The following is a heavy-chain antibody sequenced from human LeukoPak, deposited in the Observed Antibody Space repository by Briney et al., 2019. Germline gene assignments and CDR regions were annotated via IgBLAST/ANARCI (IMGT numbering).Heavy chain of an antibody. CDR2: INWSGGST. J-gene: IGHJ4*02. Sequence: GGSLRLSCAASGFTFDDDGMSWVRQAPGKGLEWVSAINWSGGSTGYADSVKGRFTISRVNAKNSLYLQMNSLRVEDTALYYCARGGVAMAYFDYWGQGTLVTVSS. D-gene: IGHD5-12*01. CDR3: ARGGVAMAYFDY. V-gene: IGHV3-20*04. CDR1: GFTFDDDG.